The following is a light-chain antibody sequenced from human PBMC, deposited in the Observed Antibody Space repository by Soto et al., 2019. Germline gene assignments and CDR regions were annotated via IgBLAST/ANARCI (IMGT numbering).Light chain of an antibody. J-gene: IGKJ1*01. V-gene: IGKV3-20*01. CDR1: PSVTNF. Sequence: EIVLTQSPATLSLSPGERATLSCRASPSVTNFLAWYQQKPGQAPRLLIYGAFNRATGIPARFSGSGSGTDFTLTISRLEPEDFAVYYCQQYGSSGTFGQGTKV. CDR3: QQYGSSGT. CDR2: GAF.